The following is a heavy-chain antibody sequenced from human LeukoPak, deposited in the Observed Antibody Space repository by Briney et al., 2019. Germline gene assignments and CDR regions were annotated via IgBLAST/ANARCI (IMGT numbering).Heavy chain of an antibody. CDR3: TRESGSYHGNDY. Sequence: ASVKVSCRASEYIFTGYYMHWVRQAPGQGLEWMGRINPNNGATNYAQKFQGRVTITGDTSINTAYMELSSLRSDDTAVYYCTRESGSYHGNDYWGQGTLVTVSS. V-gene: IGHV1-2*06. CDR1: EYIFTGYY. J-gene: IGHJ4*02. D-gene: IGHD1-26*01. CDR2: INPNNGAT.